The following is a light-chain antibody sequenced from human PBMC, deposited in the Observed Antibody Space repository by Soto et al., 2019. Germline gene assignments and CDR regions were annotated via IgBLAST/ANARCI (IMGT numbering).Light chain of an antibody. J-gene: IGLJ3*02. CDR3: QSYDGSLSGWV. CDR2: GNS. V-gene: IGLV1-40*01. CDR1: SSNIGAGYD. Sequence: QSVLTQPPSVSGAPGPRVTISCTGSSSNIGAGYDVHWYQQLPGTAPILLIYGNSNRPSGVPDRFSGSKSGTSASLAITGLQAEDEADYYCQSYDGSLSGWVFGGGTKLTVL.